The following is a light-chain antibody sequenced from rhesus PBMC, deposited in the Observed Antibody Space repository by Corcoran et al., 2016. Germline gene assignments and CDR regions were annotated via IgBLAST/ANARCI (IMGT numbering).Light chain of an antibody. V-gene: IGKV1-21*01. J-gene: IGKJ3*01. Sequence: DIQMTQSPSSLSASVGDRVTITCRASQGITNDLAWYQQKPGETLKLLIYEASSLQSGIPSGFSGSRSGTEFTLTIRNLQSEDFATYYCQHYYSTPFTFGPGTKLDIK. CDR3: QHYYSTPFT. CDR2: EAS. CDR1: QGITND.